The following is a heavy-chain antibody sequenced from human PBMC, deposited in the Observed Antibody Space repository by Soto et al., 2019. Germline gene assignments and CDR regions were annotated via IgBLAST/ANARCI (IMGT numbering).Heavy chain of an antibody. Sequence: SETLSLTCTVSGGSISSSSYYWGWIRQPPGKGLEWIGSIYYSGSTYYNPSLKSRVTISVDTSKNQFSLKLSSVTAADTAVYYCARQTLYCSGGSCYGLDYWGQGTLVTVSS. D-gene: IGHD2-15*01. CDR3: ARQTLYCSGGSCYGLDY. CDR2: IYYSGST. J-gene: IGHJ4*02. V-gene: IGHV4-39*01. CDR1: GGSISSSSYY.